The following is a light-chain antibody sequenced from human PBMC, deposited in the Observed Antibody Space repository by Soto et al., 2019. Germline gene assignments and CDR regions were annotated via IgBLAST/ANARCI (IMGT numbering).Light chain of an antibody. CDR3: ISYTLRKTLVL. CDR1: SSDVGGYNF. J-gene: IGLJ3*02. V-gene: IGLV2-14*01. CDR2: EVS. Sequence: QSALTQPASVSGSPGQSITISCTGTSSDVGGYNFVSWYQQHPGKAPRLIIYEVSSRPSGVSYRFSGSKSGNTASLTISGLQAEDEADYYCISYTLRKTLVLFCGGTTLTVL.